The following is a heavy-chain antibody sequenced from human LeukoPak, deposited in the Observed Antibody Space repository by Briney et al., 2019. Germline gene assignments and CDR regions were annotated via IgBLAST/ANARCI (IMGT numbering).Heavy chain of an antibody. CDR3: ARKLAGIHFDQ. J-gene: IGHJ4*02. D-gene: IGHD6-19*01. CDR2: IYYSGTS. V-gene: IGHV4-59*01. Sequence: PSETLSLTCTVSGGSISSYHWSWIRQPPAKGLEWIGYIYYSGTSNYNPSLKSRVSISVDTSKNQFSLKMSSVTAADTAVYYCARKLAGIHFDQWGRGTLVTVSS. CDR1: GGSISSYH.